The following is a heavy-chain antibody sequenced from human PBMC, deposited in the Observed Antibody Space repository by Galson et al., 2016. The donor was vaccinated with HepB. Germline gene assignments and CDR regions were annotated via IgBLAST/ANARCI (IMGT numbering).Heavy chain of an antibody. D-gene: IGHD6-19*01. CDR2: IGVYNGDT. CDR1: GYILRNYG. V-gene: IGHV1-18*01. J-gene: IGHJ4*02. CDR3: TRDPPTLADDVDY. Sequence: SVKVSCKASGYILRNYGITWVRQAPGQGLEWMGWIGVYNGDTAYSQKLQGRVTMTTDTSTSTAYMELRGLRSDDTATYYCTRDPPTLADDVDYWGQGTLVTVSS.